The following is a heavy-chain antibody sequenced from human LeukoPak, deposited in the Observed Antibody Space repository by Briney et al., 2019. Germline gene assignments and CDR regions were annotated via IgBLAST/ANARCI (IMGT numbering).Heavy chain of an antibody. CDR2: IYYSGST. V-gene: IGHV4-39*01. CDR1: GGSFSGYY. J-gene: IGHJ6*03. CDR3: ASKSGYYYYMDV. Sequence: SETLSLTCAVYGGSFSGYYWGWIRQPPGKGLEWIGSIYYSGSTYYNPSLKSRVTISVDTSKNQFSLKLSSVTAADTAVYYCASKSGYYYYMDVWGKGTTVTVSS.